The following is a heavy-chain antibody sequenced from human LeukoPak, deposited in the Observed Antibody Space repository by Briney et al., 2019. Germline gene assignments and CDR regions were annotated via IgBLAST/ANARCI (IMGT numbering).Heavy chain of an antibody. V-gene: IGHV3-48*01. CDR1: GFTFSSYS. CDR3: ARDQRFLEWLLPDY. CDR2: ISSSSSTI. J-gene: IGHJ4*02. Sequence: GGSLRLSCAASGFTFSSYSMNWVRQAPGKGLEWVSYISSSSSTIYYADSVKGRFTISRDNAKNSLYLQMNSLRAEDTAVYYCARDQRFLEWLLPDYWGQGTLVTVSS. D-gene: IGHD3-3*01.